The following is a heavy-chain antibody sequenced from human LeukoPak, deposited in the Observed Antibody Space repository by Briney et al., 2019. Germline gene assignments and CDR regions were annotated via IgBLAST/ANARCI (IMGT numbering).Heavy chain of an antibody. Sequence: GGSLRLSCAASGFTFSSYGMHWVRQAPGKGLEWVAVISYDGSNKYYADSVKGRFTISRDNSKNTLYLQMNSLRAEDTAVYYCAREFGEYSSSGGIDYWGQGTLVTVSS. CDR3: AREFGEYSSSGGIDY. J-gene: IGHJ4*02. CDR2: ISYDGSNK. CDR1: GFTFSSYG. V-gene: IGHV3-30*03. D-gene: IGHD6-6*01.